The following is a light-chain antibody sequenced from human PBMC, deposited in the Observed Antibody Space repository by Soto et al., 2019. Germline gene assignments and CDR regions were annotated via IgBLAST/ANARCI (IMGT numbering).Light chain of an antibody. CDR1: QSVSSSH. Sequence: EIVLTQSPGTLSLSPGERATLSCRASQSVSSSHLAWYQQKPGLAPRLLIYGASIRATGIPDRFSGSGSGTDFTLTITRLEPEDFAVYDCQQYGSSRTFGGGTKVEIK. V-gene: IGKV3-20*01. CDR2: GAS. CDR3: QQYGSSRT. J-gene: IGKJ4*01.